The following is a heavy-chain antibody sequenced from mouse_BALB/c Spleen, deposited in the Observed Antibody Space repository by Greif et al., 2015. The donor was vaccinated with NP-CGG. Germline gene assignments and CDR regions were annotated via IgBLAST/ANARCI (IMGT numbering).Heavy chain of an antibody. J-gene: IGHJ4*01. D-gene: IGHD4-1*01. CDR1: GYTFTDYY. V-gene: IGHV1-84*02. CDR2: IYPGSGNT. CDR3: ARRTGTEAMDY. Sequence: VQLQQSGPELVKPGASVKISCKASGYTFTDYYINWVKQKPGQGLEWIGWIYPGSGNTKCNEKFKGKATLTVDTSSSTAYMQFSSLTSEDTAVYFCARRTGTEAMDYWGQGTSVTASS.